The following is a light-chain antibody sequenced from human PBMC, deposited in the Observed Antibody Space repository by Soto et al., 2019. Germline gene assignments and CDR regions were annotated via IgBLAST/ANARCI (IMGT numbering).Light chain of an antibody. CDR2: DAS. CDR3: QQRSNWPPWT. Sequence: EIVLTQSPATLSLSPGERATLSCRASQSVSSYLAWYQQKPGQAPRLLIYDASNRATGIPARFSGSGSGTDFTLIISSLEPEDCAVYYCQQRSNWPPWTFGQGTKVDIK. J-gene: IGKJ1*01. CDR1: QSVSSY. V-gene: IGKV3-11*01.